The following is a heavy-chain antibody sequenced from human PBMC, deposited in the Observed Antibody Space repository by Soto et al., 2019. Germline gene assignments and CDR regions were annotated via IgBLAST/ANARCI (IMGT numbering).Heavy chain of an antibody. D-gene: IGHD2-15*01. Sequence: HPGGSLRLSCAASEFTFSSYAMSWVRQAPGKGLEWVSGISGSGDSTYYADSVKGRFTISRDNSKNTLYLQMNSLRAEDTAVYYCAKERDIVVVVAPLDYWGQGTLVTVSS. CDR3: AKERDIVVVVAPLDY. CDR1: EFTFSSYA. J-gene: IGHJ4*02. V-gene: IGHV3-23*01. CDR2: ISGSGDST.